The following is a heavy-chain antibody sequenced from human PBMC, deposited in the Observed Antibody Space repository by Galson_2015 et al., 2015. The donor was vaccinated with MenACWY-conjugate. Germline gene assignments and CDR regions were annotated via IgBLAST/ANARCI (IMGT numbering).Heavy chain of an antibody. V-gene: IGHV3-48*02. CDR2: ISSGSNSI. Sequence: SLRLSCAASGFTFSTYPMNWVRQAPGKGLEWVSFISSGSNSIYYAHSVKGRFTISRDNAKNSLYLQMDSLRDEDTAVYYCARAGGIDYWGQGTLVTVSS. CDR3: ARAGGIDY. D-gene: IGHD3-16*01. J-gene: IGHJ4*02. CDR1: GFTFSTYP.